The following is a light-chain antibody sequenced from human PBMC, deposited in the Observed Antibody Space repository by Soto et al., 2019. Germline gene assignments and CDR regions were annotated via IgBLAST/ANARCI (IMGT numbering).Light chain of an antibody. Sequence: DIQMTQSPSSLSASVGDRVTITSQASQNINNYLNWYQQXPGRAPKFLIYDASNLEAGVPSRFGGSGSRTDFTFTISRLQPEDTASYYYQQYKNIPTFGQGTRLEI. CDR2: DAS. CDR1: QNINNY. J-gene: IGKJ5*01. CDR3: QQYKNIPT. V-gene: IGKV1-33*01.